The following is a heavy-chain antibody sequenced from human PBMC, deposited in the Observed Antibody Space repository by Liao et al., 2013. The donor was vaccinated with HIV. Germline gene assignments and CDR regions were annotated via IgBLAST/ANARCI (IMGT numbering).Heavy chain of an antibody. CDR2: VSATGGA. Sequence: QLRLQESGPGLVKPSATLSLKCTISGGSISSYSWNWIRQSAGRGLEWIGRVSATGGAIYNPSLRSRVTMSVDTSRNEFSLNLILLTAADTAVYYCARDREDYYYGSGDGFDIWGPRDNGHRLF. D-gene: IGHD3-10*01. CDR3: ARDREDYYYGSGDGFDI. CDR1: GGSISSYS. J-gene: IGHJ3*02. V-gene: IGHV4-4*07.